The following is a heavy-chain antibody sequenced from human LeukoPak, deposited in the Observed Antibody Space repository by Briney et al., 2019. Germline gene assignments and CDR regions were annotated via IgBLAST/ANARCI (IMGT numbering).Heavy chain of an antibody. V-gene: IGHV4-4*07. CDR1: GGSISSYY. CDR3: AREGVLWFGELSPFDY. CDR2: IYTSGST. J-gene: IGHJ4*02. D-gene: IGHD3-10*01. Sequence: SETLSLTCTVSGGSISSYYWSWIRQPAGKGLEWIGRIYTSGSTNYNPSLKSRVTMSVDTSKNQFSLKLSSVTAADTAVYYCAREGVLWFGELSPFDYWGQGTLVTVSS.